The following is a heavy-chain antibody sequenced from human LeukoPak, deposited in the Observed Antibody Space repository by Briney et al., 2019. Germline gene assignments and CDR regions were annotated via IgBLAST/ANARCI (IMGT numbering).Heavy chain of an antibody. CDR2: IGFSTNNV. CDR1: GFTFSIYS. Sequence: GGSLRLSCAASGFTFSIYSMNWVRQAPGKGLEWVSGIGFSTNNVDYADSVRGRFTISRDNTKNSLYLQMNSLRAEDTAVYYCARSRFYFDYWGQGTLVTVSP. CDR3: ARSRFYFDY. J-gene: IGHJ4*02. V-gene: IGHV3-21*06.